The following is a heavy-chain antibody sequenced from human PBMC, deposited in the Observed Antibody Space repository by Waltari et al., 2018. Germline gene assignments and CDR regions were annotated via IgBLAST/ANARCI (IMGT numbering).Heavy chain of an antibody. CDR2: INHSGST. Sequence: QVQLQQWGAGLLKPSETLSLTCAAYGGSFRGYYWNWFRQPPGKGLEWIGEINHSGSTNYNPSLKSRVTTSVDTSKKQVSLKLSSVTAADTAVYYCARGPHRNRLEVKNNNYGMDVWCQGTTVTVSS. D-gene: IGHD2-21*01. J-gene: IGHJ6*02. CDR1: GGSFRGYY. V-gene: IGHV4-34*01. CDR3: ARGPHRNRLEVKNNNYGMDV.